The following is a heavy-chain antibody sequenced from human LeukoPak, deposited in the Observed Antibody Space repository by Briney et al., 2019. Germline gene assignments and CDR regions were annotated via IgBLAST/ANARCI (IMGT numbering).Heavy chain of an antibody. J-gene: IGHJ4*02. CDR3: VRSGGY. CDR1: GXTFSSHW. V-gene: IGHV3-7*05. CDR2: IKEDGSEK. Sequence: GGSLRLSCAASGXTFSSHWMNWVRQAPGKGLEWVANIKEDGSEKYYVDSVKGRFTISRDNAKNSLCLQMNSLRAEDTAIYYCVRSGGYWGQGTLVTVSS. D-gene: IGHD1-26*01.